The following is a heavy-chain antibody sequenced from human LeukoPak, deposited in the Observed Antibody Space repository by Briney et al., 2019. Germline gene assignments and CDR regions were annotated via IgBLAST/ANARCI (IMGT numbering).Heavy chain of an antibody. Sequence: PGGSLRLSCAASGFTLSSYWMHWVRQAPGKGLVWVSGIDSDGRSTSYADSVKGRFTISRDPAKNTLFLQMNSLRAEDTAVYYCARDTAPPYWGQGTLVTVSS. CDR1: GFTLSSYW. CDR2: IDSDGRST. V-gene: IGHV3-74*01. CDR3: ARDTAPPY. D-gene: IGHD6-6*01. J-gene: IGHJ4*02.